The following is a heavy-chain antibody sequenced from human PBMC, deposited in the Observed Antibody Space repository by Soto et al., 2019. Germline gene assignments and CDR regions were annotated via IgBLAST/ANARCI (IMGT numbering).Heavy chain of an antibody. CDR3: ARDQLAGVTLDY. CDR1: GFTFSSYG. CDR2: IWYDGSNK. D-gene: IGHD6-19*01. J-gene: IGHJ4*02. Sequence: PGGSLRLSCAASGFTFSSYGMHWVRQAPGKGLEWMAVIWYDGSNKYYADSVKGRFTISRDNSKNTLYLQMNSLRAEDTAVYYCARDQLAGVTLDYWGQGTLVTVSS. V-gene: IGHV3-33*01.